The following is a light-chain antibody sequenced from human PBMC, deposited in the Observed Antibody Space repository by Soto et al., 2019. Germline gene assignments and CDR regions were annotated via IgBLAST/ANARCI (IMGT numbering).Light chain of an antibody. Sequence: EIVMTQSPATLSLSPGGRATLSCRASQTIDNTLAWYQRKPGQAPRLLIYDASTRATGVPARFSGSGSGTDFTLTISSLEPEDFAVYYCQQRSNWPTTFGQGTKVDI. CDR1: QTIDNT. V-gene: IGKV3-11*01. CDR3: QQRSNWPTT. J-gene: IGKJ1*01. CDR2: DAS.